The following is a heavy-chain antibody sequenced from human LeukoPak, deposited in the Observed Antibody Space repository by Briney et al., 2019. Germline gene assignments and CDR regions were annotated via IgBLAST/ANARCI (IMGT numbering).Heavy chain of an antibody. CDR1: GGSISSSSYY. Sequence: PSETLSLTCTVSGGSISSSSYYWGWIRQPPGKGLKWIGSIYYSGSTYYNPSLKSRVTISVDTSKNQFSLKLSSVTAADTAVYYCAAGLWFEPHEGYWGQGTLVTVSS. J-gene: IGHJ4*02. D-gene: IGHD3-10*01. CDR3: AAGLWFEPHEGY. V-gene: IGHV4-39*07. CDR2: IYYSGST.